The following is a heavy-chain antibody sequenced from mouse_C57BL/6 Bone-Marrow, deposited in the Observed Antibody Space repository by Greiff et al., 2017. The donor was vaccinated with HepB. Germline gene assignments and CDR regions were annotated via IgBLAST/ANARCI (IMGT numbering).Heavy chain of an antibody. D-gene: IGHD2-2*01. CDR2: IHPNSGST. J-gene: IGHJ4*01. Sequence: QVQLQQPGAELVKPGASVKLSCKASGYTFTSYWMHWVKQRPGQGLEWIGMIHPNSGSTNYNEKFKSKATLTVDKSSSTAYMQLSSLTSEDSAVYYCAREDGYDEGYAMDYWGQGTSVTVSS. CDR3: AREDGYDEGYAMDY. V-gene: IGHV1-64*01. CDR1: GYTFTSYW.